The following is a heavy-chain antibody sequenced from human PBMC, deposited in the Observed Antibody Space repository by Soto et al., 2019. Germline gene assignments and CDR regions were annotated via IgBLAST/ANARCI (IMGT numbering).Heavy chain of an antibody. Sequence: SETLCLTCTVSGGSISGTSYYWGWSRQAPGKGLEWIGSIHYTGSTYYNPSLKSRVTISADTSKYQFSLDLRSVTAADTAIYFCAILVEVKVPGKIDQWGQGTLVTVSS. V-gene: IGHV4-39*01. CDR2: IHYTGST. J-gene: IGHJ4*02. CDR1: GGSISGTSYY. CDR3: AILVEVKVPGKIDQ. D-gene: IGHD2-2*01.